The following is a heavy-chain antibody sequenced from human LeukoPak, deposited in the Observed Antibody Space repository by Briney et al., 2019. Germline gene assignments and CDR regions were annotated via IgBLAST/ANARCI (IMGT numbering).Heavy chain of an antibody. D-gene: IGHD3-10*01. CDR1: GFTFSSYE. CDR3: ARWGLNYYGSGSYEDY. CDR2: ISSSGSTI. V-gene: IGHV3-48*03. J-gene: IGHJ4*02. Sequence: GGSLRLSCAASGFTFSSYEMNWVRQAPGKGLEWVSYISSSGSTIYYADSAKGRFTISRDNAKNSLYLQMNSLRAEDTALYYCARWGLNYYGSGSYEDYWGQGTLVTVSS.